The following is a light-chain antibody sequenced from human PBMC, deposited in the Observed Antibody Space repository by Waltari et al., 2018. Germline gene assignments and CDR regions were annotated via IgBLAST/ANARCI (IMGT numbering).Light chain of an antibody. CDR3: CAYAGSGTYV. V-gene: IGLV2-23*02. CDR2: EVI. Sequence: QSALTQPASMSGTPGQSITISCTGTNSDVGNYNLVSWYQHHPGEAPTLMICEVIKRPSGVSNRFSGSKSGNTASLTSPGLQAEDEADYYCCAYAGSGTYVFGTGTKVTVL. J-gene: IGLJ1*01. CDR1: NSDVGNYNL.